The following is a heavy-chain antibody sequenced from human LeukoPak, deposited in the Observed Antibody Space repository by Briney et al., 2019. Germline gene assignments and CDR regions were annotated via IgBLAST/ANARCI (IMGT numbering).Heavy chain of an antibody. V-gene: IGHV4-61*01. CDR1: GVSVSSGSYY. D-gene: IGHD3-10*01. CDR2: IYYSGST. Sequence: SETLSLTCTVSGVSVSSGSYYWSWIRQPPGKGLEWIGYIYYSGSTNYNPSLKSRVTISVDTSKNQFSLKLSSVTAADTAVYYCARVTGSYGAFDIWGQGTMVTVSS. J-gene: IGHJ3*02. CDR3: ARVTGSYGAFDI.